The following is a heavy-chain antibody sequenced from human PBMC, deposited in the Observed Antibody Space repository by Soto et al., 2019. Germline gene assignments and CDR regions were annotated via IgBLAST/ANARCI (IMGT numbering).Heavy chain of an antibody. Sequence: VQLVQSGAEVKKPGASVKVSCKASGYTFSRSGISWVRQAPGQGLEWMGWISTYNGDTNYAQKVQGRVTMTTDTSTSTAFMALMRLRSHDTAVYYCARSWWVPYCFNGLDVWGQGPTVTVS. V-gene: IGHV1-18*01. CDR3: ARSWWVPYCFNGLDV. J-gene: IGHJ6*02. CDR2: ISTYNGDT. CDR1: GYTFSRSG. D-gene: IGHD2-15*01.